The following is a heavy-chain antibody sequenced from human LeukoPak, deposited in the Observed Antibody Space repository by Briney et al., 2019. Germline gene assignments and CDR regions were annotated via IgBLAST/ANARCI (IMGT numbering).Heavy chain of an antibody. CDR2: IYSGGST. Sequence: GGSLRLSCAASGFTVSSNYMSWVRQAPGKGLEWVSVIYSGGSTYYADSVKGRFTISRDNSKNTLYLQMNSLRAEDTAVYYCARDRRGYYYGSGSYYPPDYWGQGTLVTVSS. D-gene: IGHD3-10*01. CDR1: GFTVSSNY. CDR3: ARDRRGYYYGSGSYYPPDY. V-gene: IGHV3-53*05. J-gene: IGHJ4*02.